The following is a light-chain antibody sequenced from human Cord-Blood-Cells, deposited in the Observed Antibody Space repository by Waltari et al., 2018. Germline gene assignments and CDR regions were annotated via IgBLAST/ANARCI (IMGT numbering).Light chain of an antibody. CDR3: QQYNNWPRT. CDR2: GAS. Sequence: EIVMTQSPATLSVSPGERAPLSCRASQSVSSNLAWYQQKPGQAPRLRIYGASTRATGIPARFSGSGSGTEFTLTISILQSEDFAVYDCQQYNNWPRTFGQGTKVEIK. J-gene: IGKJ1*01. V-gene: IGKV3-15*01. CDR1: QSVSSN.